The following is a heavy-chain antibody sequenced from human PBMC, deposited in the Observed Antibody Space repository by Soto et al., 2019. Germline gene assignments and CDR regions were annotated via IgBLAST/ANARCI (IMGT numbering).Heavy chain of an antibody. V-gene: IGHV4-59*01. D-gene: IGHD5-12*01. J-gene: IGHJ4*02. CDR2: IAYTRIT. CDR1: GGPIRSYY. CDR3: AREGFSGYEALDY. Sequence: QVHLQESGPGLLKPSETLSLTCSVSGGPIRSYYLSWVRQAPGKGLEWIAYIAYTRITGYNPSLRSRVTISGDPSQNVFSLKMTSVTAADTAVYYCAREGFSGYEALDYWGQGILVTVSS.